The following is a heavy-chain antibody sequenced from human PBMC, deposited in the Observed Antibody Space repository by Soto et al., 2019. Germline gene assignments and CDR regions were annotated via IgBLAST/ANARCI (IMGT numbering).Heavy chain of an antibody. J-gene: IGHJ4*02. CDR3: SRDWGGETAPSDY. CDR2: INPSGGST. Sequence: QVQLVQSGAEVKKPGASVKVSCKASGYTFTSYYMHWVRQAPGQGLAWMGIINPSGGSTSYAQKFQGRVTMARETSKNTDYMELRSLRWEETSVDYCSRDWGGETAPSDYWGQGTLVTVSS. V-gene: IGHV1-46*01. D-gene: IGHD2-21*02. CDR1: GYTFTSYY.